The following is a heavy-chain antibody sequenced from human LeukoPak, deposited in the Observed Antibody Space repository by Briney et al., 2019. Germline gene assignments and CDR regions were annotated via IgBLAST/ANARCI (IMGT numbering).Heavy chain of an antibody. V-gene: IGHV4-59*01. Sequence: SETLSLTCTVSGGSISNYWWSWIRQPPGKGLEWIGYVFDSGGTNYNPSLKSRVTISVDTSRKQFSLKLSSVTAADTAVYYCARGYSSSWNYFDYWGQGTLVTVSS. CDR1: GGSISNYW. CDR3: ARGYSSSWNYFDY. D-gene: IGHD6-13*01. CDR2: VFDSGGT. J-gene: IGHJ4*02.